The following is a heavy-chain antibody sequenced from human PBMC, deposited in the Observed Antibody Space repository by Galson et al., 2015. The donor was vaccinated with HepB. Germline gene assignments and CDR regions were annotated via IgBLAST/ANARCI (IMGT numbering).Heavy chain of an antibody. Sequence: SLRLSCAASGFTFSSHAMHWVRQAPGKGLEWVAFMSHNDGGNKYHAASVEGRFTVSRDNSKNTLYLQMNSLSVEDTAVYYCARDRPPKRNYGEFSPDYWGQGTLVTVSS. CDR3: ARDRPPKRNYGEFSPDY. J-gene: IGHJ4*02. CDR1: GFTFSSHA. D-gene: IGHD3-10*01. V-gene: IGHV3-30-3*01. CDR2: MSHNDGGNK.